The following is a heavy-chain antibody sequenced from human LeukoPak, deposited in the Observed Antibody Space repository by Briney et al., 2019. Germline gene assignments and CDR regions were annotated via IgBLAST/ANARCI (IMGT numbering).Heavy chain of an antibody. CDR3: ARSQGWNDAWFDP. CDR1: GGSISGYY. V-gene: IGHV4-4*07. CDR2: MFAGGTT. J-gene: IGHJ5*02. Sequence: SETLSLTCTVSGGSISGYYWSWIRQPAGKVLEWIGRMFAGGTTNHNPSLQSRVIMSVDTSKNQFSLKLTSVTAADTAIYYCARSQGWNDAWFDPWGQGTLITVSS. D-gene: IGHD1-1*01.